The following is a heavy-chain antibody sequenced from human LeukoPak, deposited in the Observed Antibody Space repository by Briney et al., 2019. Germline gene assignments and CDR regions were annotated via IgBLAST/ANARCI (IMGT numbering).Heavy chain of an antibody. CDR3: ARFVMVTAGDY. Sequence: PGGSLRLSCAASGFTFSGSWMHWVRQTPGKGLVWVSRIIGDGSGANYADSVKGRFTISRDNAKNTVYLQMNSLRDEDTAVYYCARFVMVTAGDYWGQGTLVTVSS. CDR2: IIGDGSGA. V-gene: IGHV3-74*01. D-gene: IGHD2-21*02. J-gene: IGHJ4*02. CDR1: GFTFSGSW.